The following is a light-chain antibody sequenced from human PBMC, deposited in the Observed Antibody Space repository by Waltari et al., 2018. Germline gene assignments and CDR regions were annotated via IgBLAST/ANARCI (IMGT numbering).Light chain of an antibody. CDR3: CSYAGSSTYV. J-gene: IGLJ1*01. CDR1: SSDVGGYNY. Sequence: QSALTQPASVSGSPGQSITISCTGTSSDVGGYNYVSWYQQHPGKAPKLMIYDVSKRPSGVSTRFSGSKSGNTAYLTISGLQAEDEADYYCCSYAGSSTYVFGTGTKVTVL. V-gene: IGLV2-23*02. CDR2: DVS.